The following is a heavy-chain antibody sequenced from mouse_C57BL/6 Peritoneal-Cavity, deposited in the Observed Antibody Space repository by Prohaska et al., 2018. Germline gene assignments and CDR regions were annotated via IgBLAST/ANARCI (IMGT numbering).Heavy chain of an antibody. J-gene: IGHJ1*03. CDR2: IKSDGSAI. CDR1: GFTVSGFW. Sequence: EVQLLETGGGLVQPGGSRGLSCEGSGFTVSGFWMSWVRQRAWKTLEWFGYIKSDGSAINDAPSIKGRFTIFRENDKSTLYLEMSNVRSEDAASYFCRRYGSYWYFDVWGIGTTVTVSS. CDR3: RRYGSYWYFDV. D-gene: IGHD1-1*01. V-gene: IGHV11-2*01.